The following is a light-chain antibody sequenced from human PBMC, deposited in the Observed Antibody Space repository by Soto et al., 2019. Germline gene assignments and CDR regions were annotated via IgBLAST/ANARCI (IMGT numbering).Light chain of an antibody. V-gene: IGKV3-15*01. CDR3: HQYNKWPRT. Sequence: DIVLTQSPAILSVSPGERATLSCRASQSISRSLAWYQQKPGQAPRLLISDASTRATGVPARFSGSGSGTEFTLTITSLQSEDFAVYFCHQYNKWPRTFGRGTKVDIK. CDR2: DAS. CDR1: QSISRS. J-gene: IGKJ1*01.